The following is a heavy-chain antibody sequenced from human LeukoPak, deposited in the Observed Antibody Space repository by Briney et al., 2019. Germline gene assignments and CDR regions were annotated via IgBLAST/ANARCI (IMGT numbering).Heavy chain of an antibody. J-gene: IGHJ3*02. Sequence: ASVKVSCKASGYTFTSYGISWVRQAPGQGLEWMGWISAYNGNTNYAQKLQGRVTMTTDTSTSTAYMELRSLRSDDTAVYYCARGYGVDCSSTSCYIWRGDDAFDIWGQGTMVTVSS. CDR3: ARGYGVDCSSTSCYIWRGDDAFDI. D-gene: IGHD2-2*02. CDR1: GYTFTSYG. CDR2: ISAYNGNT. V-gene: IGHV1-18*01.